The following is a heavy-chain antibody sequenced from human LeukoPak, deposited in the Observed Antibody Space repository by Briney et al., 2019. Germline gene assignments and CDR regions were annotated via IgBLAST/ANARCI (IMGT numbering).Heavy chain of an antibody. CDR1: GFTFSSFW. J-gene: IGHJ4*02. Sequence: GGSLRLSCAASGFTFSSFWMHWVRQAPGRGLEWVSSISGSGSSIYYADSVKGRFTISRDNSKNTLYLQMNSLKTEDTAVYYCTRRDCSGGSCYGGVDWGQGTLVTVSS. V-gene: IGHV3-23*01. CDR2: ISGSGSSI. D-gene: IGHD2-15*01. CDR3: TRRDCSGGSCYGGVD.